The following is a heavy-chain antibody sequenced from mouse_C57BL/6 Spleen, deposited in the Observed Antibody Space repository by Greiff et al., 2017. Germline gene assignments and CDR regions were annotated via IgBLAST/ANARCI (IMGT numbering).Heavy chain of an antibody. D-gene: IGHD2-5*01. Sequence: DVKLVESGTVLARPGASVKMSCKTSGYTFTSYWMHWVKQRPGQGLEWIGAIYPGNSDTSYNQKFKGKANLTAVTSASTAYMELSSLTNEDSAVYYCTRGGYSNSGYFDYWGQGTTLTVSS. CDR3: TRGGYSNSGYFDY. CDR2: IYPGNSDT. J-gene: IGHJ2*01. V-gene: IGHV1-5*01. CDR1: GYTFTSYW.